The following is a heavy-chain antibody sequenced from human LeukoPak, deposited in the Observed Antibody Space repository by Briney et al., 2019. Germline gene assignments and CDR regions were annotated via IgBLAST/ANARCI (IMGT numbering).Heavy chain of an antibody. V-gene: IGHV4-38-2*02. D-gene: IGHD5-18*01. CDR1: GYSISSGYY. CDR2: IYHSGST. Sequence: SETLSLTCAVSGYSISSGYYWGWIRQPAGKGLEWIGSIYHSGSTYYNPSLKSRVTISVDTSKNQFSLKLSSVTAADTAVYYCAREVGYSYGSDFWGQGTLVTVSS. CDR3: AREVGYSYGSDF. J-gene: IGHJ4*02.